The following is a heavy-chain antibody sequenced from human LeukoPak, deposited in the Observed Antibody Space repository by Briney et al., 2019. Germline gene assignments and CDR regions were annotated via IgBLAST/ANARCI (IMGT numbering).Heavy chain of an antibody. CDR2: INWNGGST. CDR1: GFTFDDYG. V-gene: IGHV3-20*01. D-gene: IGHD4-17*01. Sequence: GGSLRLSCAASGFTFDDYGMSWVRQAPGEGLEWVSGINWNGGSTGYADSVKGRFTISRDNAKNSLYLQMNSLRAEDTALYHCARATYGDYIRGWFDPWGQGTLVTVSS. CDR3: ARATYGDYIRGWFDP. J-gene: IGHJ5*02.